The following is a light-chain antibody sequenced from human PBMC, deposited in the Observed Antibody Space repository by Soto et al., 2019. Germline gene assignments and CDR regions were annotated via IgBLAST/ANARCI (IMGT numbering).Light chain of an antibody. CDR1: QSISSW. V-gene: IGKV1-5*03. J-gene: IGKJ5*01. Sequence: DIQMTQSPSTLSASVGDKVTISCRASQSISSWLAWYQQKPGKAPNLLIYKASNLESGVPSRFSGSGSETEFTLTINTLQPDDFATYYCQQYHSYPVTFGQGTRLEIK. CDR3: QQYHSYPVT. CDR2: KAS.